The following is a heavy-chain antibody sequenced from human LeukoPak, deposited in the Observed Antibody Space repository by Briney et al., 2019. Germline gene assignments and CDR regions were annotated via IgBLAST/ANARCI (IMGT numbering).Heavy chain of an antibody. D-gene: IGHD6-6*01. Sequence: GGSLRLSCAASGFTFDDYAMHWVRQAPGKGLEWVSGISWNSGSIGYADSVKGRITISRDNAKNSLYLQMNSLRAEDTALYYCAKGISKQLVSYHYYGMDVWGQGTTVTVSS. CDR2: ISWNSGSI. J-gene: IGHJ6*02. V-gene: IGHV3-9*01. CDR1: GFTFDDYA. CDR3: AKGISKQLVSYHYYGMDV.